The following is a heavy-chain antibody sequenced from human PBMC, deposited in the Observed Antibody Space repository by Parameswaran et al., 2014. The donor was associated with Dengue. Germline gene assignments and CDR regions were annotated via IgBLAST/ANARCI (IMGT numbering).Heavy chain of an antibody. D-gene: IGHD2-2*01. CDR2: IYSGGST. V-gene: IGHV3-66*01. CDR3: ARVGAVVVPADTDY. J-gene: IGHJ4*02. Sequence: VRQAPGKGLEWVSVIYSGGSTYYADSVKGRFTISRDNSKNTLYLQMNSLRAEDTAVYYCARVGAVVVPADTDYWGQGTLVTVSS.